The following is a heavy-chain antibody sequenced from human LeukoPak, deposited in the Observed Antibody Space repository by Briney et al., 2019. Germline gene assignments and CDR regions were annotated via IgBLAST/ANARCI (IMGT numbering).Heavy chain of an antibody. CDR2: ISGSGGST. V-gene: IGHV3-23*01. CDR1: GFTFSSYA. CDR3: AKDTYYDSSGSSDY. D-gene: IGHD3-22*01. J-gene: IGHJ4*02. Sequence: GGSLRLSCAASGFTFSSYAMSWVRQAPGKGLEWVSAISGSGGSTYYADSVKGRFTISRDNSKNTLYLQMNSLRAEDTAVYYCAKDTYYDSSGSSDYWGQGTPVTVSS.